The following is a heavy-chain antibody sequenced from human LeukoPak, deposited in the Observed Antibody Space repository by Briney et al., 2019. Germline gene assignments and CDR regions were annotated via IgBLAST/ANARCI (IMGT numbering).Heavy chain of an antibody. Sequence: GGSLRLSCAASGFTFSSYSMNWVRQAPGKGLEWVSSISSGGGYIYYADSVKGRFTISRDNAKNSLYLHMNSLRAGDTAVYYCARTIAAAGFDYWGEGALVTVSS. CDR3: ARTIAAAGFDY. J-gene: IGHJ4*02. D-gene: IGHD6-13*01. CDR2: ISSGGGYI. CDR1: GFTFSSYS. V-gene: IGHV3-21*01.